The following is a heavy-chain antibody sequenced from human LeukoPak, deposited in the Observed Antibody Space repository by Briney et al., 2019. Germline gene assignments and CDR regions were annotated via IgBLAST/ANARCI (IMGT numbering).Heavy chain of an antibody. CDR3: VRAPIYYDRAFEI. J-gene: IGHJ3*02. D-gene: IGHD3-22*01. Sequence: GGSLRHSCATSGFNFYDYAMHWVRQAPGKGLEWVSGLSWNSANLDYADSVKGRFTISRDNAKNFLFLEMKSLRVEDTALYYCVRAPIYYDRAFEIWGQGTMVTVSS. CDR1: GFNFYDYA. CDR2: LSWNSANL. V-gene: IGHV3-9*01.